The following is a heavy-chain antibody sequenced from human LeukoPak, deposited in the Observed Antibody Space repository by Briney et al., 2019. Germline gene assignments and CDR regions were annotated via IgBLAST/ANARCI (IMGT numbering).Heavy chain of an antibody. CDR1: GGSINSNSNY. V-gene: IGHV4-39*01. CDR2: ISYSGNT. CDR3: ARHSFEVATLTPFDS. Sequence: PSETLSLTCTVSGGSINSNSNYWGWICQPPGKGPEWIGSISYSGNTYYRSSLKSRVTISVDTSKNQFSLKLTSMTAEDTAVYYCARHSFEVATLTPFDSWGQGTLVTVSS. J-gene: IGHJ4*02. D-gene: IGHD5-12*01.